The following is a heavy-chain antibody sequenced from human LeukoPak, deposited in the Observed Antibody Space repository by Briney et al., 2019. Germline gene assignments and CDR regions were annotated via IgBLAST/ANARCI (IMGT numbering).Heavy chain of an antibody. V-gene: IGHV1-24*01. D-gene: IGHD6-13*01. CDR1: GYTLTELS. Sequence: ASVKVSCKVSGYTLTELSMHWVRQAPGKGLEWMGGFDPEDGETIYAQKFQGRVTMTEDTSTDTAYMELSSLRSEDTAVYYCATPHAGYSISWGAFDPWGQGTLVTVSS. J-gene: IGHJ5*02. CDR2: FDPEDGET. CDR3: ATPHAGYSISWGAFDP.